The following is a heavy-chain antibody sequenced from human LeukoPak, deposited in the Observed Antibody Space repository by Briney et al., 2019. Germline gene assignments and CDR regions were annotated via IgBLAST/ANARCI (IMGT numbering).Heavy chain of an antibody. J-gene: IGHJ5*02. CDR3: ARHLADPWFGGNWFDP. CDR2: INHSGST. D-gene: IGHD3-10*01. CDR1: GGSFSGYY. V-gene: IGHV4-34*01. Sequence: PSETLSLTCAVYGGSFSGYYWSWIRQPPGKGLEWIGEINHSGSTNYNPSLKSRVTISVDTSKNQFSLKLSSVTAADTAVYYCARHLADPWFGGNWFDPWGQGTLVTVSS.